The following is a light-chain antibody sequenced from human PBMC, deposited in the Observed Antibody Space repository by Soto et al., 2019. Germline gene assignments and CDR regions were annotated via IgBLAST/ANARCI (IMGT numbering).Light chain of an antibody. Sequence: EIVLTQSPGTLSLSPGERATLFSRASQSVGITYFAWYQQKPGQAPRLLFYSTSTRATGISHRFSASGSGTDFTLTISRLEPEDSAVYFCQQYDSSPGTFGQGTKVEIK. J-gene: IGKJ1*01. CDR1: QSVGITY. V-gene: IGKV3-20*01. CDR2: STS. CDR3: QQYDSSPGT.